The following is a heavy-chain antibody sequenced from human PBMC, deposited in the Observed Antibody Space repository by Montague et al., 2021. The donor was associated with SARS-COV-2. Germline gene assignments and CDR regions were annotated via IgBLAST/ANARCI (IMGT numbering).Heavy chain of an antibody. Sequence: PLRLSCAASGITFSSYAMHWVRQAPGKGLEWVAVISYDGSNKYYADPVKGRFTISRDNSKNTLYLQMNSLRAEDTAVYYCAREGLSGSYYGFLDYWGQGTLVTASS. CDR3: AREGLSGSYYGFLDY. V-gene: IGHV3-30-3*01. CDR2: ISYDGSNK. CDR1: GITFSSYA. J-gene: IGHJ4*02. D-gene: IGHD3-10*01.